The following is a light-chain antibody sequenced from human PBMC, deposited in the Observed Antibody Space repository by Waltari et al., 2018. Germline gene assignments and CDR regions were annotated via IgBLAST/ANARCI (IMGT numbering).Light chain of an antibody. J-gene: IGKJ5*01. CDR2: GVS. Sequence: EIVMTQSPVTLSVSPGERATLSCRASQLISSKLAWYQQQPGQAPRLLIYGVSTRATGISARFGGSGSGTEFTLTISSLQSEDFAVYYCQQYNNWPLTFGQGTRLEIK. V-gene: IGKV3-15*01. CDR1: QLISSK. CDR3: QQYNNWPLT.